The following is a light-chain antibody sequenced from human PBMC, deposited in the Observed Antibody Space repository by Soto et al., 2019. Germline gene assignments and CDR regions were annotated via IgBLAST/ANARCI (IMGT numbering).Light chain of an antibody. CDR2: GAS. J-gene: IGKJ4*01. CDR1: QSVSSSY. CDR3: QQADSFPVT. V-gene: IGKV3-20*01. Sequence: EIVFTQAPGTLSLSPGERATLSCRASQSVSSSYLAWYQQKPGQAPRLLIYGASSRATGIPDRFSGSGSGTNFTLTITSLQPEDFATYYCQQADSFPVTFGGGTKVDI.